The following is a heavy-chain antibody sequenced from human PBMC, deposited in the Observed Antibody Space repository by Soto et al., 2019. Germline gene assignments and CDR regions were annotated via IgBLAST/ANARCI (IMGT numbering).Heavy chain of an antibody. Sequence: GGSLRLSCEASGFKFGDYAMHWVRQAPGKGLEWVSGVSWNSEIVGYADSVKGRFTISRDNAKNSLYLEMNSLRTEDTALYYCAKDRGPCSGNKCSSLYYYYGMDVWSQGTTVTVSS. CDR3: AKDRGPCSGNKCSSLYYYYGMDV. V-gene: IGHV3-9*01. CDR1: GFKFGDYA. J-gene: IGHJ6*02. CDR2: VSWNSEIV. D-gene: IGHD2-15*01.